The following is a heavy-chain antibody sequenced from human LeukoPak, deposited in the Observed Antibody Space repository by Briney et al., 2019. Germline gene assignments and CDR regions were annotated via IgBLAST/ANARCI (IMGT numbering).Heavy chain of an antibody. Sequence: TGGSLRLSCAVSGFNVDDYAIHWVRQPPGKGLEWVSGIRWDRGTVGYAGSVKGRFTMSRDSAKNSVYLQMNSLRPEDTALYYCARGIDSSGTYSGWGFHLRYWGQGTQVTVSS. CDR2: IRWDRGTV. CDR1: GFNVDDYA. D-gene: IGHD2-15*01. CDR3: ARGIDSSGTYSGWGFHLRY. V-gene: IGHV3-9*01. J-gene: IGHJ4*02.